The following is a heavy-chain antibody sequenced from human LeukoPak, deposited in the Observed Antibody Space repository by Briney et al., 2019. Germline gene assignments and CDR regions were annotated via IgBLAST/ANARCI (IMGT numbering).Heavy chain of an antibody. CDR2: INPAGSET. Sequence: PGGSLRVSCAASGLTFARLWMNWVRQAPGKGLEWVANINPAGSETYYVDSVKGRFTVSRDNARNSLYLQMNWLRGEDTVVYYCLAGGGYWGQGTLVSVSS. J-gene: IGHJ4*02. CDR3: LAGGGY. D-gene: IGHD3-16*01. V-gene: IGHV3-7*01. CDR1: GLTFARLW.